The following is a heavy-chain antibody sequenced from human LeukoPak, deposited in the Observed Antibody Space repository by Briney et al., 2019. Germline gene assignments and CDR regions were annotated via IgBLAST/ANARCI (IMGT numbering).Heavy chain of an antibody. CDR2: IYYSGST. J-gene: IGHJ4*02. D-gene: IGHD4-17*01. Sequence: APETLCLTCTVSGGSISSYYWSWIRQPPGKGLEWIGYIYYSGSTNYNPSLKSRVTISVDTSKNQFSLKLSSVTAADTAVYYCARASDDFGEYGFDYWGRGTLRSVSS. CDR3: ARASDDFGEYGFDY. CDR1: GGSISSYY. V-gene: IGHV4-59*12.